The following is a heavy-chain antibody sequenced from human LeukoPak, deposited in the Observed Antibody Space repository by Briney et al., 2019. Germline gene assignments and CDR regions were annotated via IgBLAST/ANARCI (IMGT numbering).Heavy chain of an antibody. CDR1: GFTFSTYW. V-gene: IGHV3-23*01. D-gene: IGHD3-3*01. J-gene: IGHJ4*02. CDR3: AKQNGDYDFWSGCPDY. CDR2: ISGSGGST. Sequence: QPGGSLRLSCAASGFTFSTYWIHWVRQTPGKGLGWVSAISGSGGSTYYADSVKGRFTISRDNSKNTLYLQMNSLRAEDTAVYYCAKQNGDYDFWSGCPDYWGQGTLVTVSS.